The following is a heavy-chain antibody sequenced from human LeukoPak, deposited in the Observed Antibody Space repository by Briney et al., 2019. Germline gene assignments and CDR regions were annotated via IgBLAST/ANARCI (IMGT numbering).Heavy chain of an antibody. CDR2: INHSGST. D-gene: IGHD3-3*01. CDR3: ARGRIFGREYYFDY. V-gene: IGHV4-34*01. Sequence: SETLSLTCAVYGGSFSGYYWSWIRQPPGKGLEWIGEINHSGSTNYNPSLKSRVTISVDTSKNQFSLKLSSVTAADTAVYYCARGRIFGREYYFDYWGQGTLVTVSP. J-gene: IGHJ4*02. CDR1: GGSFSGYY.